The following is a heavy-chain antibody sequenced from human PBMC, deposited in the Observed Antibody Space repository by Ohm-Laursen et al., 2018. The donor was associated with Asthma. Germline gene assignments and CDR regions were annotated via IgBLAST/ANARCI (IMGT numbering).Heavy chain of an antibody. Sequence: GTLSLTCSVFGASVGSGSSFWSWIRQPPGKGLEWIGYIYERGSTNYYPSLKGRVTISLDTSKNQFSLRLSSVTAADTAVYYCAKGLRYDGYLYGLDVWGHGTTVTVSS. CDR2: IYERGST. CDR1: GASVGSGSSF. D-gene: IGHD5-24*01. CDR3: AKGLRYDGYLYGLDV. V-gene: IGHV4-61*01. J-gene: IGHJ6*02.